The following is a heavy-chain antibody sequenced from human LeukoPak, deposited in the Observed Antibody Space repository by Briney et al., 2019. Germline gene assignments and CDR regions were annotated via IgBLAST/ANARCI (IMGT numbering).Heavy chain of an antibody. CDR3: ARGGYSSSWHPFDP. V-gene: IGHV4-39*07. J-gene: IGHJ5*02. CDR1: GGSISSSSYY. D-gene: IGHD6-13*01. CDR2: IYYSGST. Sequence: SETLSLTCTVSGGSISSSSYYWGWIRQPPGKGLEWIGSIYYSGSTYYNPSLKSRVTISVDRSKNQFSLKLSSVTAADTAVYYCARGGYSSSWHPFDPWGQGTLVTVSS.